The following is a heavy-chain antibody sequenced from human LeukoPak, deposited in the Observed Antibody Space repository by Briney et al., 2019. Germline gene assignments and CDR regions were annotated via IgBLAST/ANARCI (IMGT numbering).Heavy chain of an antibody. Sequence: SQTLSLTCTVSGGSISSGDYYWSWIRQPPGKGLEWIGYIYYSGSTYYNPSLKSQVTISVDTSKNQFSLKLSSVTAADTAVYYCARVWSYYDILTGYFIASRFDPWGQGTLVTVSS. D-gene: IGHD3-9*01. CDR2: IYYSGST. CDR1: GGSISSGDYY. J-gene: IGHJ5*02. V-gene: IGHV4-30-4*01. CDR3: ARVWSYYDILTGYFIASRFDP.